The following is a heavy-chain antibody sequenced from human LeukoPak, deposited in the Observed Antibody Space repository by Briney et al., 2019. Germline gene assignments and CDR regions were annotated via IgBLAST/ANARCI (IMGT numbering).Heavy chain of an antibody. V-gene: IGHV3-74*01. CDR1: GFTFSNYW. J-gene: IGHJ4*02. CDR2: INTDGSTT. D-gene: IGHD3-22*01. CDR3: ARDNINYYDSSRYFDY. Sequence: GGSLRLSCAASGFTFSNYWMHWVRQAPGRGLVWVSRINTDGSTTNYADSVKGRFTISRDNAKNSLYLQMNSLRAEDTAVYYCARDNINYYDSSRYFDYWGQGTLVTVSS.